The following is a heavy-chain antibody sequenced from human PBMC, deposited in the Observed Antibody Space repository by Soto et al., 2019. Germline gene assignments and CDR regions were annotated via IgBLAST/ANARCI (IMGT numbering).Heavy chain of an antibody. Sequence: PWASVKVSCTASGYTFIGYYMHWVRQAPGQGLEWMGWINPNSGDTNYAQKFQGRVTMTRDTSISTAYTELSRLRFDDTAVYYCARARTNYYNTSDYDFWGQGTLVTVSS. CDR3: ARARTNYYNTSDYDF. D-gene: IGHD3-22*01. J-gene: IGHJ4*02. CDR1: GYTFIGYY. CDR2: INPNSGDT. V-gene: IGHV1-2*02.